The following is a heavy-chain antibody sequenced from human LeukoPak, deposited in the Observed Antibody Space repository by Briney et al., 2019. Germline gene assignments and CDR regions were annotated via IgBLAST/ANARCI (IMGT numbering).Heavy chain of an antibody. V-gene: IGHV3-23*01. J-gene: IGHJ5*02. CDR3: GSGPVGTTVP. CDR2: ISGSGSHA. D-gene: IGHD1-1*01. CDR1: GFSFSSYA. Sequence: GGSLRLSCAASGFSFSSYAMGWTRQAPGQGLEWVSAISGSGSHANYAESVKGRFTISRDNSKNTLYLQMHSLIAADTAVYYCGSGPVGTTVPWGQGTLVTVSS.